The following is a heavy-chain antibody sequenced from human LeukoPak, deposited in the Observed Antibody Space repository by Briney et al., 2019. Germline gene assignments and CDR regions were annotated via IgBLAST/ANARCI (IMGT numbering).Heavy chain of an antibody. Sequence: PGGSLRLSCAASGFTVSNNYMSWVRQAPGKGLEWVSVIYSDGRTYYADSVKGRFTIPRDISKNTLCLQMNSLRAEDTAVYYCARNTYNEALLDHWGQGTLVTVSS. D-gene: IGHD1-1*01. V-gene: IGHV3-66*01. CDR3: ARNTYNEALLDH. CDR2: IYSDGRT. CDR1: GFTVSNNY. J-gene: IGHJ4*02.